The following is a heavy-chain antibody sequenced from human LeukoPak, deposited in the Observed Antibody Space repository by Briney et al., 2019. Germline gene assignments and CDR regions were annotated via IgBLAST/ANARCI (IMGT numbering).Heavy chain of an antibody. V-gene: IGHV4-59*01. D-gene: IGHD1-26*01. CDR1: GGSISSYY. CDR3: ARGELRVGATAFDY. J-gene: IGHJ4*02. CDR2: IYYSGST. Sequence: SETLSLTCTVSGGSISSYYWSWIRQPPGKGLEWIGYIYYSGSTNHNPSLKSRVTTSVDTSKKQFSLKLSSVTAADTAVYYCARGELRVGATAFDYWGQGTLVTVSS.